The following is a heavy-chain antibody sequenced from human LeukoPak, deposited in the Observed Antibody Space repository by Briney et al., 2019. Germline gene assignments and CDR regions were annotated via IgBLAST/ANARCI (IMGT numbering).Heavy chain of an antibody. D-gene: IGHD2-2*02. Sequence: GGSLRLSCAASGFTFSSYGMHWVRQAPGKGLEWVAFIRYDGSNKYYADSVKGRFTISRDNSKNTLYLQMNSLRAEDTAVYYCANGRYCSSTSCYTLRGGYWGQGTLVTVFS. CDR2: IRYDGSNK. V-gene: IGHV3-30*02. J-gene: IGHJ4*02. CDR1: GFTFSSYG. CDR3: ANGRYCSSTSCYTLRGGY.